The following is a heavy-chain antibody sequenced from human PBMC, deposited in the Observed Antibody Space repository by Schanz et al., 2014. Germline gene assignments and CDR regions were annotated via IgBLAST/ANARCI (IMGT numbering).Heavy chain of an antibody. CDR2: INPDGSGK. D-gene: IGHD3-10*01. CDR3: AVLGGFGELPLDY. Sequence: VQLVESGGGLVQSGGSLRLSCAASGFNFGDYYMTWVRQAPGKGLESVAKINPDGSGKYYVVSVEGRFTISRDNSKNTLYLQMNSLRAEDTAVYYCAVLGGFGELPLDYRGQGTLVTVSS. CDR1: GFNFGDYY. V-gene: IGHV3-7*01. J-gene: IGHJ4*02.